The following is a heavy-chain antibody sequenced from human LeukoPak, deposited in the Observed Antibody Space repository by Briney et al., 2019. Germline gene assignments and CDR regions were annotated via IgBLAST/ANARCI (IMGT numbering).Heavy chain of an antibody. D-gene: IGHD3-16*01. CDR3: ARGGGNCLDY. J-gene: IGHJ4*02. Sequence: GGSLRLSCAASGFTFNNYPMHWDRQAPGKGLEWVAVISYDGSNKYYADSVKGRFTISRNNSKNTLYLQMNSLRAEDTAVYYCARGGGNCLDYWGQGTLVAVSS. V-gene: IGHV3-30-3*01. CDR2: ISYDGSNK. CDR1: GFTFNNYP.